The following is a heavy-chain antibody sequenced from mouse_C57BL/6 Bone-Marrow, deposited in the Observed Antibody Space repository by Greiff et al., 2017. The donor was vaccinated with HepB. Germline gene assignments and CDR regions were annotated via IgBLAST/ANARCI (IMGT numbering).Heavy chain of an antibody. Sequence: EVNVVESGGDLVKPGGSLKLSCAASGFTFSSYGMSWVRQTPDKRLEWVATISSGGSYTYYPDSVKGRFTISRDNAKNTLYLQMSSLKSEDTAMYYCARPLIYDGYYLYYFDYWGQGTTLTVSS. J-gene: IGHJ2*01. CDR3: ARPLIYDGYYLYYFDY. D-gene: IGHD2-3*01. CDR1: GFTFSSYG. CDR2: ISSGGSYT. V-gene: IGHV5-6*01.